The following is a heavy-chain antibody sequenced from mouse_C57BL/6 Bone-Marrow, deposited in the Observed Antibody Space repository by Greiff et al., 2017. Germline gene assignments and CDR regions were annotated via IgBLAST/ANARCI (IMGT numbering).Heavy chain of an antibody. CDR3: YGSRTGYFDV. CDR2: IWGDGST. V-gene: IGHV2-3*01. J-gene: IGHJ1*03. Sequence: VKLMESGPGLVAPSQSLSITCTVSGFSLNSYGVSWVRQPPGKGLEWLGVIWGDGSTNYHSALISRLSISKDNSKSQVFLKLNSLQTDDTATYYCYGSRTGYFDVWGTGTTVTVSS. CDR1: GFSLNSYG. D-gene: IGHD1-1*01.